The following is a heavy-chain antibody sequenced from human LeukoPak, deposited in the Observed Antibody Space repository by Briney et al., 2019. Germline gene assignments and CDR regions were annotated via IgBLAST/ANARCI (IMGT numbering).Heavy chain of an antibody. Sequence: ASVKVSCKASGGTFSSYAISWVRQTPGQALEWMGGIIPIFGTANYAQKFQGRVTITTDESTSTAYMELSSLRSEDTALYYCARGGVDYDFWSGYFTYWGQGTLVTVSS. CDR1: GGTFSSYA. J-gene: IGHJ4*02. V-gene: IGHV1-69*05. CDR2: IIPIFGTA. CDR3: ARGGVDYDFWSGYFTY. D-gene: IGHD3-3*01.